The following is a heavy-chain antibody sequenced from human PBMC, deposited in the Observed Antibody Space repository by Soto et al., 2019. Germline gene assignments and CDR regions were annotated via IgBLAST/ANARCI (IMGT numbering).Heavy chain of an antibody. V-gene: IGHV5-10-1*01. CDR2: IDPSDSQT. D-gene: IGHD2-2*02. J-gene: IGHJ5*02. CDR1: GYSFAGYW. Sequence: GESLKISCKGSGYSFAGYWITWVRQKPGKGLEWMGRIDPSDSQTYYSPSFRGHVTISVTKSITTVFLQWSSLRASDTAMYYCARQVPAAIRLGWFDPWGQGTLVTVSS. CDR3: ARQVPAAIRLGWFDP.